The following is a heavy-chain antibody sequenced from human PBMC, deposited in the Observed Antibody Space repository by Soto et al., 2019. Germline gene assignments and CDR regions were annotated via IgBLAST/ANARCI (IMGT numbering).Heavy chain of an antibody. CDR2: IYWDDDK. CDR3: AHSPDIVASDWKLWWSQRWFDP. CDR1: GFSLSTSGVG. D-gene: IGHD5-12*01. Sequence: SGPTLVNPTQTLTLTCTFSGFSLSTSGVGVGWIRQPPGKALEWLALIYWDDDKRYSPSLKSRLTITKDTSKNQVVLTMTNMDPVDTATYDGAHSPDIVASDWKLWWSQRWFDPWGQGTLVNVSS. V-gene: IGHV2-5*02. J-gene: IGHJ5*02.